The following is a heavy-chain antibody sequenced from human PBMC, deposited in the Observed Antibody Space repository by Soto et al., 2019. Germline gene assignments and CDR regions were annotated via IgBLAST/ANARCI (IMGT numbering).Heavy chain of an antibody. V-gene: IGHV3-23*01. J-gene: IGHJ4*02. CDR3: AKVPGMTGQGYFDY. CDR2: ISGGGRDT. CDR1: GFTFDAYA. Sequence: GGSLRLSCAGSGFTFDAYAMGWVRQAPGMGLNWVSGISGGGRDTYYADSVKGRFTISRDNAKNTLHLQMNSLRAEDTAVYYCAKVPGMTGQGYFDYWGQGILVTVSS.